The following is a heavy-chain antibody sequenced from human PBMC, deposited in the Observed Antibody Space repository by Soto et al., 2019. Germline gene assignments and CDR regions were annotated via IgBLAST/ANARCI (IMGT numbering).Heavy chain of an antibody. Sequence: PGGSLRLSCAASGFTFSSYGMHWVRQAPGKGLEWVAVISYDGSNKYYADSVKGRFTISRDNSKNTLYLQMNSLRAEDTAVYYCAKFGTRGLADYWGQGTLVTVSS. J-gene: IGHJ4*02. D-gene: IGHD3-10*01. V-gene: IGHV3-30*18. CDR2: ISYDGSNK. CDR3: AKFGTRGLADY. CDR1: GFTFSSYG.